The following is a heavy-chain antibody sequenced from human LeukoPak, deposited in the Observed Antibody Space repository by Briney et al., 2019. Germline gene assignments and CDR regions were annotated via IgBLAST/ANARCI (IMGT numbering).Heavy chain of an antibody. Sequence: GGSLRLSCAASGFTFNRYWMSWVRQAPGKGLEWVANIKQDGSETYYVDSVKGRFTISRDNAKNSLYLQMNSLRADDTAMYYCARHSSGSYYTYWGQGTLVTVSS. D-gene: IGHD3-10*01. J-gene: IGHJ4*02. CDR3: ARHSSGSYYTY. CDR2: IKQDGSET. CDR1: GFTFNRYW. V-gene: IGHV3-7*01.